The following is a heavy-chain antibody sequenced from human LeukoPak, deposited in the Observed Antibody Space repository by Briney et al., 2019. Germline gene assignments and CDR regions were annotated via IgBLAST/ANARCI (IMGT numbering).Heavy chain of an antibody. Sequence: PGGSLRLSCVASGFTFSSCSMTWVRQAPGKGLECVSTITPTADWTFYADSVKGRFSISRDNSKNTVYLQMNSLRVEDTALYYCARYGNNVDNAFDIWGQGTMVTVSS. J-gene: IGHJ3*02. V-gene: IGHV3-23*01. CDR2: ITPTADWT. CDR1: GFTFSSCS. CDR3: ARYGNNVDNAFDI. D-gene: IGHD4-17*01.